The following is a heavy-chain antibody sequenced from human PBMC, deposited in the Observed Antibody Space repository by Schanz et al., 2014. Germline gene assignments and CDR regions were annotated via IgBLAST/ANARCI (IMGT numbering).Heavy chain of an antibody. Sequence: VKMVESGGGLIQPGGSLRLSCSASGFTFSTFAMHWVRQAPGKGLEYISAISNNGDSTYYADSVKGRFTISRDNSKNTVYLQMNSLRPGDTAVYYCARGGPAYYFDYWGQGTLVTVSS. CDR1: GFTFSTFA. CDR2: ISNNGDST. V-gene: IGHV3-64*04. CDR3: ARGGPAYYFDY. J-gene: IGHJ4*02.